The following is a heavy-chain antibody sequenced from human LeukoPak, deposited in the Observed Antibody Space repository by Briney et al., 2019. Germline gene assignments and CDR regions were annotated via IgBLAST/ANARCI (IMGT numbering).Heavy chain of an antibody. CDR2: ISSSSSYI. CDR3: ARDSGYGGYDLYYYYYMDV. CDR1: GFTFSSYS. Sequence: GGSLRLSCAASGFTFSSYSMNWVRQAPGKGLEWVSSISSSSSYIYYADSVKGRFTISRDNAKNSLYLQMNSLRAEDTAVYYCARDSGYGGYDLYYYYYMDVWGKGTTVTISS. J-gene: IGHJ6*03. V-gene: IGHV3-21*01. D-gene: IGHD5-12*01.